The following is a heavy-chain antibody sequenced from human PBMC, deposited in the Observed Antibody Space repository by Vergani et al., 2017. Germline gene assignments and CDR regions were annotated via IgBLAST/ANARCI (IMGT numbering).Heavy chain of an antibody. J-gene: IGHJ5*02. V-gene: IGHV3-66*02. CDR2: IYSGDET. D-gene: IGHD3-10*01. CDR3: ARGNYYGSGTYVDP. Sequence: ELQLVESGGGLVQPGGSLRLSCAVSGSTASGNYMTWVRQAPGKGLECVSHIYSGDETYYANSVKGRVTISRDISKNTLHLQIKNLRYEDTAVYYCARGNYYGSGTYVDPWGQGTLVTVSS. CDR1: GSTASGNY.